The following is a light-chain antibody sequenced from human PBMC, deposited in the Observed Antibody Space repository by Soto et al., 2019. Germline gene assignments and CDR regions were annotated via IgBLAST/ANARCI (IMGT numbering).Light chain of an antibody. CDR1: HDITSY. CDR2: DAS. Sequence: DIQMPQSPSSLSASVGDRVTITCQASHDITSYLNWYQHKQGKAPKLLIYDASMLEAGVPSRFSGSGSGTDCTFTSSSLQPEDLATYYCQKCDYLPIFGPGTTVDFK. CDR3: QKCDYLPI. J-gene: IGKJ3*01. V-gene: IGKV1-33*01.